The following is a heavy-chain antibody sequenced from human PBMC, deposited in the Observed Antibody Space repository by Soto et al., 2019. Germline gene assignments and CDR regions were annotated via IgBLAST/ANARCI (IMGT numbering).Heavy chain of an antibody. J-gene: IGHJ3*02. CDR2: IIPIFGTA. V-gene: IGHV1-69*13. Sequence: ASVKVSCKASGGTFSSYAISWVRQAPGQGLEWMGGIIPIFGTANYAQKFQGRVTITADESTSTAYMELSSLRSEDTAVYYCARAYCSSTSCSDADAFAIWGQGTMVTVSS. D-gene: IGHD2-2*01. CDR1: GGTFSSYA. CDR3: ARAYCSSTSCSDADAFAI.